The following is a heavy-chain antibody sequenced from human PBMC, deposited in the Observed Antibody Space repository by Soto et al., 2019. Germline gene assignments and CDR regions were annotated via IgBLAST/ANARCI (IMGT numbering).Heavy chain of an antibody. Sequence: QVQLVQSGAEVKKPGASVKVSCKSSGYTFTSYDINWVRQATGQGLEWLGWMNPNSGTTGYAQKFQGRVTMTRNTSITTAYMELSSLRSEDTAVYYCARGRGAARPTYYYYYMDVWGKVTTVTVSS. CDR2: MNPNSGTT. V-gene: IGHV1-8*01. CDR1: GYTFTSYD. D-gene: IGHD6-6*01. J-gene: IGHJ6*03. CDR3: ARGRGAARPTYYYYYMDV.